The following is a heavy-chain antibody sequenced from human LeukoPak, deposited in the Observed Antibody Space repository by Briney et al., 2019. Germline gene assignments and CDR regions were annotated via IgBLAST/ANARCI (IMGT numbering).Heavy chain of an antibody. Sequence: GGSLRLSCAASGFTFSSYGMHWVRQAPGKGLEWVAFIRYDGSNKYYADSVKGRFTISRDAAKNSLYLQMNSLRAEDTAAYYCAREPPLGSTILRGVRIYYGMDVWGQGTTVTVSS. J-gene: IGHJ6*02. V-gene: IGHV3-30*02. D-gene: IGHD3-10*01. CDR3: AREPPLGSTILRGVRIYYGMDV. CDR1: GFTFSSYG. CDR2: IRYDGSNK.